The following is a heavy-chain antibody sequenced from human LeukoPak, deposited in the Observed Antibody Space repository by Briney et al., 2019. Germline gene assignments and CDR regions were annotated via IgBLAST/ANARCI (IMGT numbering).Heavy chain of an antibody. Sequence: GGSLRLSCAASGFTFDDYAMHWVRQAPGKGLEWGSGISWNSGSIGYADSVKGRFTISRDNSKNTLYLQMNSLRAEDTAVYYCARRRYYDSSGYPGYFDLWGRGILVTVSS. J-gene: IGHJ2*01. CDR2: ISWNSGSI. CDR3: ARRRYYDSSGYPGYFDL. V-gene: IGHV3-9*01. CDR1: GFTFDDYA. D-gene: IGHD3-22*01.